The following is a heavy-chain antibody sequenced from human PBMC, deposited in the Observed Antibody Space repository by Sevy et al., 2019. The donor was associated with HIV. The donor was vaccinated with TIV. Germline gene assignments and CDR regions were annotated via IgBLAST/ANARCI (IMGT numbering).Heavy chain of an antibody. V-gene: IGHV3-72*01. CDR1: GFTFSDHY. CDR2: TRNKANSYTT. Sequence: GGSLRLSCAASGFTFSDHYMDWVRQAPGKGLEWVGRTRNKANSYTTEYAASVKGRFTISRDDSKNSLYLQMNSLKTEDTAVYYCARENNAFDIWGQWTMVTVSS. CDR3: ARENNAFDI. J-gene: IGHJ3*02.